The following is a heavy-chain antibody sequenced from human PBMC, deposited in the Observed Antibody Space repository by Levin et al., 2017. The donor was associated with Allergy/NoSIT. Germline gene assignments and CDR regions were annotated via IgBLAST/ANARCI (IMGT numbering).Heavy chain of an antibody. CDR1: GFTFSTYW. J-gene: IGHJ5*02. CDR3: ARGVGDPGMNWYDP. D-gene: IGHD1-1*01. Sequence: GGSLRLSCAASGFTFSTYWMHWVRQGPGKGLVWVSRINSEGDSATYADSVKGRFTISRDNAKNTLYLQMNSARVEDTAVYYCARGVGDPGMNWYDPWGQGTLVTVSS. CDR2: INSEGDSA. V-gene: IGHV3-74*01.